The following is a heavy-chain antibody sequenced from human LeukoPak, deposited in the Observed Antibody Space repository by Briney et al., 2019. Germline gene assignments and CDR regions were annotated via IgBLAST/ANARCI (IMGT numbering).Heavy chain of an antibody. D-gene: IGHD3-3*01. CDR2: IYHSGSGST. Sequence: SETLSLTCTVSGGSISSGGYYWSWIRQPPGKGLEWIGYIYHSGSGSTYYNPSLKSRVTISIDKSKNQFSLKLNSVAAADTAVYYCARINDFWSGPTLEVWGQGTTVTVSS. CDR3: ARINDFWSGPTLEV. J-gene: IGHJ6*02. V-gene: IGHV4-30-2*01. CDR1: GGSISSGGYY.